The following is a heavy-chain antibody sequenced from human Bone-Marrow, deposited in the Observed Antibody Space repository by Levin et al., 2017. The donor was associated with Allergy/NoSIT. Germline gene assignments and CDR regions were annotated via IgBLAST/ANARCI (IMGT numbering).Heavy chain of an antibody. Sequence: GGSLRLSCAASGFTFSSYVVTWVRQAPGKGLEWVSSISGSGDSTDYADSVRGRFTISRDNSKNTLYLQMNSLRAEDTAVYYCAKERGATSSAAGHWGQGTLVTVSS. CDR1: GFTFSSYV. CDR3: AKERGATSSAAGH. D-gene: IGHD2-2*01. J-gene: IGHJ4*02. V-gene: IGHV3-23*01. CDR2: ISGSGDST.